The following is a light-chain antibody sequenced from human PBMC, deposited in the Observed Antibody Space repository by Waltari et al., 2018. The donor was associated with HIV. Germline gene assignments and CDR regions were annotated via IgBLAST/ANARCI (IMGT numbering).Light chain of an antibody. CDR2: ETD. V-gene: IGLV7-46*01. Sequence: QVVVTQEPSLSVSPGGTVTVTCASVTGSVSKNHYTHWIQLKPGQAPRTLIYETDKRHPWTAGRFAGYLIGGRAALMLAGALPDDEADYYCLLSYSGVRVFGRGTRLTV. CDR1: TGSVSKNHY. J-gene: IGLJ3*02. CDR3: LLSYSGVRV.